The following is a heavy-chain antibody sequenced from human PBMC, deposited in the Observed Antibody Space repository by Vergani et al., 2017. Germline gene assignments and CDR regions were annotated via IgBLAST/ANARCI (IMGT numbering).Heavy chain of an antibody. CDR1: GFTFSNAW. CDR2: IKRKTDGGTT. J-gene: IGHJ2*01. V-gene: IGHV3-15*01. CDR3: AKDRVVFGVVKGDWYFDL. Sequence: EVQLVESGGGLVKPGGSLRLSCAASGFTFSNAWMSWVRQAPGKGVEWVGRIKRKTDGGTTDYAAPVKGRFTISRADSKNTLYLQMNSLRAEDTAVYYCAKDRVVFGVVKGDWYFDLWGRGTLVTVSS. D-gene: IGHD3-3*01.